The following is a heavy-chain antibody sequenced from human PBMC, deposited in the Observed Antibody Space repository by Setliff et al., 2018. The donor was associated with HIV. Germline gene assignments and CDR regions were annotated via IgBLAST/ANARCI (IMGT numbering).Heavy chain of an antibody. V-gene: IGHV4-30-4*08. CDR3: ARWYSSSYYAFDI. J-gene: IGHJ3*02. CDR2: IYYSGST. D-gene: IGHD1-26*01. Sequence: PSETLSLTCTVSGGSISSGDYYWSWIRQPPGKGLEWIGYIYYSGSTYYNPSLKSRITISVGTSKKQFALKLSSVTAADTAVYYCARWYSSSYYAFDIWGQGTMVTVSS. CDR1: GGSISSGDYY.